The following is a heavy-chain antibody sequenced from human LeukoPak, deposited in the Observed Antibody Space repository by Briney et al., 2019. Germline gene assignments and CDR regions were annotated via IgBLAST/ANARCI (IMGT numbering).Heavy chain of an antibody. D-gene: IGHD3-22*01. CDR2: INSDGSST. CDR1: GFTFSNYW. CDR3: ARGLYYYDSSGYYGDTFDI. Sequence: GGSLRLSCAASGFTFSNYWMHWVRQAPGKGLVWVSHINSDGSSTTYADSVKGRFTISRENAKNALYLQMNSLRAGDTAVYYCARGLYYYDSSGYYGDTFDIWGQGTMVIVSS. V-gene: IGHV3-74*01. J-gene: IGHJ3*02.